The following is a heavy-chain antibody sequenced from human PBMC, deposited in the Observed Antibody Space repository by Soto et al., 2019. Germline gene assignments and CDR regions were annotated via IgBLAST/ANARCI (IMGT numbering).Heavy chain of an antibody. V-gene: IGHV1-46*01. Sequence: QVQLVQSGAEVKKPGASVKVSCKASGYTFTSYYMHWVRQAPGQGLEWMGIINPSGGSTSYAQKFQGRVTMTRDTSTSTVYMELSSLRSQDTDVYYCARVSSWSCFDYWGQGTLVTVSS. CDR2: INPSGGST. D-gene: IGHD6-13*01. CDR1: GYTFTSYY. CDR3: ARVSSWSCFDY. J-gene: IGHJ4*02.